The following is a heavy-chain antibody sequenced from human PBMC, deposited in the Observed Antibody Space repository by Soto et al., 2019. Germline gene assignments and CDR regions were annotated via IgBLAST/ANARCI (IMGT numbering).Heavy chain of an antibody. CDR3: ARELAAGDH. CDR2: INPTSGST. CDR1: GYTFTNYY. D-gene: IGHD6-25*01. V-gene: IGHV1-46*01. J-gene: IGHJ4*02. Sequence: QVQLVQSGAEVKKPGASVKVSCKASGYTFTNYYIHWVRQAPGQGLEWMGIINPTSGSTNYAQKFKGRVTLANDASTTTVDMELSDLRSEDTAVLYCARELAAGDHWGVGTLFTVSS.